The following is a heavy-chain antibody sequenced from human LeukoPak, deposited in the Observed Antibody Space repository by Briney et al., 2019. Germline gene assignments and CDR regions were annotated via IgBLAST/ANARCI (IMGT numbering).Heavy chain of an antibody. CDR2: ISGSGGST. CDR1: GFTFSSYA. V-gene: IGHV3-23*01. CDR3: AKTRPLDSSSWSHGDY. D-gene: IGHD6-13*01. Sequence: GGSLRLSCAASGFTFSSYAMSWVRQAPGKGLEWVSAISGSGGSTYYGDSVKGRFTISRDNSKNTLYLQMNSLRAEDTAVYYCAKTRPLDSSSWSHGDYWGQGTLVTVSS. J-gene: IGHJ4*02.